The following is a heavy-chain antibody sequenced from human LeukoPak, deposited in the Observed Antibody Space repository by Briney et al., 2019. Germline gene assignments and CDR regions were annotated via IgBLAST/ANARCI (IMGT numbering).Heavy chain of an antibody. CDR3: ARDRPPPLYYYDSSGYHDY. Sequence: GGSLRLSCAASGFIFSRYDMHWVRQAPGKGLESVAVISYDGSNEDYADSVRGRFTISRDNSKNTLYLQMNSLRAEDTAVYYCARDRPPPLYYYDSSGYHDYWGQGTLVTVSS. CDR1: GFIFSRYD. V-gene: IGHV3-30-3*01. J-gene: IGHJ4*02. D-gene: IGHD3-22*01. CDR2: ISYDGSNE.